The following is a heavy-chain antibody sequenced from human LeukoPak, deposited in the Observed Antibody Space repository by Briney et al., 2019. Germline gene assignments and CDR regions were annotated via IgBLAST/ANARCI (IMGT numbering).Heavy chain of an antibody. J-gene: IGHJ4*02. Sequence: SETLSLTCAVSGYSITTGRYWGWIRLPPGKGLEWIGSIYQSGSTYYNPSLKSRVTISVDTSKNQFSLKLRSVTAADTAVYYCARSLSTAGIDYWGQGTLVTVS. CDR3: ARSLSTAGIDY. D-gene: IGHD2-2*01. CDR2: IYQSGST. V-gene: IGHV4-38-2*01. CDR1: GYSITTGRY.